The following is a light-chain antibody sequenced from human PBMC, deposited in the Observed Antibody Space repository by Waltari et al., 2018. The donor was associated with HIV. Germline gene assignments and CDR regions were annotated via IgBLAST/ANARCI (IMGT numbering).Light chain of an antibody. V-gene: IGKV4-1*01. J-gene: IGKJ2*01. CDR1: QSVSYSSNNKNY. Sequence: DIVMTQSPDSLAVSLGERATMNCKSSQSVSYSSNNKNYLAWYQQKPGQPPKLLIYWASTRESGVPVRFSGSGSATDFTLTISSLQAEDVAVYYCQQYSITPVTFGQGTKLEIK. CDR3: QQYSITPVT. CDR2: WAS.